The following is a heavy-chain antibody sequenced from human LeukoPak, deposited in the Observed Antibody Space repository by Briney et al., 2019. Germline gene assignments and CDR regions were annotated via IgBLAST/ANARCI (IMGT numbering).Heavy chain of an antibody. J-gene: IGHJ3*02. CDR3: ARNLWFGESSGAFDM. CDR1: GYTFTGYY. D-gene: IGHD3-10*01. Sequence: ASVKVSCKASGYTFTGYYTHWVRQAPGQALEWMGWINPKSGGTNYAQKFQGRVTMTRDTSISTAYMDMSSLRSDDTAVYYCARNLWFGESSGAFDMWGQGTMVTVSS. V-gene: IGHV1-2*02. CDR2: INPKSGGT.